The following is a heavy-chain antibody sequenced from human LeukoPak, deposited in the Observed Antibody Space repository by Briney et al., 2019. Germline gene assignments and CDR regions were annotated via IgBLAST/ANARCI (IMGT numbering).Heavy chain of an antibody. D-gene: IGHD6-19*01. V-gene: IGHV4-4*07. Sequence: SETLSLTCTVSGGSITNYYWDWIRQPAGKGLEWIGRIYISGSTNYNPSLESRVTVSLDTSDNQFSLRLSSVTAADTAVYYCARSSDSSGWYGGGIFDYWGQGTLVTVSS. CDR1: GGSITNYY. CDR3: ARSSDSSGWYGGGIFDY. J-gene: IGHJ4*02. CDR2: IYISGST.